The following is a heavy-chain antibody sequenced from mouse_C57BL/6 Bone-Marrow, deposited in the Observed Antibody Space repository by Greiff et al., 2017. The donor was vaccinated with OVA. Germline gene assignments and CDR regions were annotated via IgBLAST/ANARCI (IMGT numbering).Heavy chain of an antibody. Sequence: DVKLVESGPGLAKPSQTLSLTCSVTGYSITSDYWNWIRKFPGNKLEYMGYISYSGSTYYNPSLKSRISITRDTSKNQYYLQLNSVTTEDTATYYCARWTAQATYAMDYWGQGTSVTVSS. D-gene: IGHD3-2*02. V-gene: IGHV3-8*01. CDR1: GYSITSDY. J-gene: IGHJ4*01. CDR3: ARWTAQATYAMDY. CDR2: ISYSGST.